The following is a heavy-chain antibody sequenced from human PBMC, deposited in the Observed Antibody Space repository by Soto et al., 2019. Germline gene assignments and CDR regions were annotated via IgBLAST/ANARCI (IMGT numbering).Heavy chain of an antibody. D-gene: IGHD3-3*01. Sequence: ASVKVSCKASGYTFTSYGISWERQAPGQGLEWMGWISAYNGNTNYAQKLQGRVTMTTDTSTSTAYMELRSLRSDDTAVYYCASEPTTIFGVVPSRSGMDVWGQGTTVPVSS. CDR2: ISAYNGNT. V-gene: IGHV1-18*04. J-gene: IGHJ6*01. CDR3: ASEPTTIFGVVPSRSGMDV. CDR1: GYTFTSYG.